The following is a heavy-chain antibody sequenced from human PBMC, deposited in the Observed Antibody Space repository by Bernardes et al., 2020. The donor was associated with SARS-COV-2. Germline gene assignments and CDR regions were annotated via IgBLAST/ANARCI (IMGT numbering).Heavy chain of an antibody. D-gene: IGHD3-16*02. Sequence: GGSLRLSCAASGFTFSSYSMNWVRQAPGKGLEWVSYISSSSSTIYYADSVKGRFTISRDNAKNSLYLQMNSLRDEDTAVYYCARGGSPNYVWGSYRYEDPAYREYGMDVWGQGTTVTVSS. CDR3: ARGGSPNYVWGSYRYEDPAYREYGMDV. J-gene: IGHJ6*02. V-gene: IGHV3-48*02. CDR1: GFTFSSYS. CDR2: ISSSSSTI.